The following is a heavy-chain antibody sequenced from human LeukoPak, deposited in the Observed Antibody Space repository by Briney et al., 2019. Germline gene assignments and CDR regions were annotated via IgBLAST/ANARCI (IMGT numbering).Heavy chain of an antibody. V-gene: IGHV4-34*01. CDR1: GGSFSVHY. CDR2: INQSGST. D-gene: IGHD2-15*01. CDR3: ARFPGSAEYRHYYYMDV. J-gene: IGHJ6*03. Sequence: SETLSLTCAVSGGSFSVHYWSWIRQPPGKGLEWIGEINQSGSTTYNPSLKSRVTLSVDTSKNQFSLTLSSVTAADTAVYYCARFPGSAEYRHYYYMDVWGKGTTVTVSS.